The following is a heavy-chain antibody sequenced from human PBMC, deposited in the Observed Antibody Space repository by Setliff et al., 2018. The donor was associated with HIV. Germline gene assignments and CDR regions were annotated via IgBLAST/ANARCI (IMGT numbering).Heavy chain of an antibody. J-gene: IGHJ4*02. V-gene: IGHV4-39*01. CDR2: IYYSGST. CDR3: ARHSGLGGYYSPFDY. CDR1: GGSISSSSYY. Sequence: SETLSLTCTVSGGSISSSSYYWGWIRQPPGKGLEWVGSIYYSGSTYYNPSLKSRVTISLDTSKNQLSLKLSSVTAADTTVYYCARHSGLGGYYSPFDYWGPGTLVTVSS. D-gene: IGHD3-22*01.